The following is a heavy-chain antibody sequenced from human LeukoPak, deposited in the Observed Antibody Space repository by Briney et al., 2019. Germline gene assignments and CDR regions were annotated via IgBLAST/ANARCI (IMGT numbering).Heavy chain of an antibody. V-gene: IGHV3-33*01. CDR2: IWYDGSNK. J-gene: IGHJ4*02. CDR1: GFTFSSHG. D-gene: IGHD3-16*01. CDR3: ARWGPDKRFDY. Sequence: RSRGSLRLSCAASGFTFSSHGMHWVRQAPGKGLEWVAVIWYDGSNKYYADSVKGRFTISRDNSKNTLFLQMNSLRGEDTAVYYCARWGPDKRFDYWGQGALVTVSS.